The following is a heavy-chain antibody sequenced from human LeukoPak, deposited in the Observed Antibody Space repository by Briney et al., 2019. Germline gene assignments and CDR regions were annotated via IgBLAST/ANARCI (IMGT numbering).Heavy chain of an antibody. J-gene: IGHJ4*02. Sequence: GGSLRLSCVASGFTFSSYGMQWVRQAPGKGLEWVAFIRYDGTNKYYADSVKGRFTISRDNSKNTLYLQMNTLRAEDAAVYYCAVLGAEGDYWGQGTLVTVSS. V-gene: IGHV3-30*02. CDR3: AVLGAEGDY. CDR1: GFTFSSYG. CDR2: IRYDGTNK. D-gene: IGHD1-26*01.